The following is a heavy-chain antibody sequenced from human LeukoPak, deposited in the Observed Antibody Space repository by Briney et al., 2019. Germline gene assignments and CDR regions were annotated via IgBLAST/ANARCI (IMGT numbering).Heavy chain of an antibody. V-gene: IGHV3-74*01. D-gene: IGHD5-24*01. J-gene: IGHJ4*02. CDR2: INSDGGST. CDR3: ARRIQGMAPYYFDY. Sequence: GSLRLSCTASGFTFSSYWMHWVRQAPGKGLVWVSRINSDGGSTSYADSVKGRFTISRDNAKNTLYLQMNSLRAEDTAVYYCARRIQGMAPYYFDYWGQGTLVTVSS. CDR1: GFTFSSYW.